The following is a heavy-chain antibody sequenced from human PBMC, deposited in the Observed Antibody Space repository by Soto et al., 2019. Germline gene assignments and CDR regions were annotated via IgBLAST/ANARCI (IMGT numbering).Heavy chain of an antibody. Sequence: QVQLVQSGAEVKKPGASVKVSCKASGYPFINYGISWVRQAPGQGLEWMGWIAIYSGDTNYAQNLQGRATMTTDTSTSTAYMELRRLRSDDTAIYYCARDYGDQTHGFDYWGQGTPVTVSS. CDR1: GYPFINYG. V-gene: IGHV1-18*01. CDR2: IAIYSGDT. J-gene: IGHJ4*02. CDR3: ARDYGDQTHGFDY. D-gene: IGHD4-17*01.